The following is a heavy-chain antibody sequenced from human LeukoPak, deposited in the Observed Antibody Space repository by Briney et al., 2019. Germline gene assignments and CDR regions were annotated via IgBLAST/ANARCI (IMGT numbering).Heavy chain of an antibody. D-gene: IGHD1-26*01. CDR3: ARVWGAIDY. CDR2: MNPKSGNT. V-gene: IGHV1-8*01. CDR1: GYTFTSYD. Sequence: ASVKVSCKTSGYTFTSYDINWVRQATGQGLERMGWMNPKSGNTGSAQRFQGRVTMTRDTSISTAYMELSSLRSEDTAVYYCARVWGAIDYWGQGTLVTVSS. J-gene: IGHJ4*02.